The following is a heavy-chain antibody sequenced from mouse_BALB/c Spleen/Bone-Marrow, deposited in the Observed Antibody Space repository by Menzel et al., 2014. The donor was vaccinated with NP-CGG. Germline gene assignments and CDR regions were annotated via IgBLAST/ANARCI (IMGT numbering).Heavy chain of an antibody. J-gene: IGHJ4*01. CDR3: ARSISAATAMDY. CDR2: INPGSGGT. CDR1: GYAFTNYL. V-gene: IGHV1-54*01. Sequence: QVQLQQSGAELVRPGTSVKVSCKASGYAFTNYLIEWVKQRPGQGLEWIGVINPGSGGTNYNEKFKGKATLTAGKSSSIGYMQLSSLTSVDSAVYFCARSISAATAMDYWGQGTSVTVSS. D-gene: IGHD1-2*01.